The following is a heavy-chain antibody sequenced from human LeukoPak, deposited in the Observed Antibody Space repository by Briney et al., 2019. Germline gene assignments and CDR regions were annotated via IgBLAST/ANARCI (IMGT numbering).Heavy chain of an antibody. CDR3: ARRIAAAGNDYYGMDV. CDR1: GFTFSSYS. V-gene: IGHV3-21*01. J-gene: IGHJ6*02. D-gene: IGHD6-13*01. Sequence: GGSLRLSCAASGFTFSSYSMNWVRQAPGKGLEWVSSISNSSSYIYYADSVKGRFTISRDNAKNSLYLQMNSLRAEDTAVYYCARRIAAAGNDYYGMDVWGQGTTVTVSS. CDR2: ISNSSSYI.